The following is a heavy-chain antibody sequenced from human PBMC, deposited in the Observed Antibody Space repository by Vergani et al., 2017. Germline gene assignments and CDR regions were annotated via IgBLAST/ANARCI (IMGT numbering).Heavy chain of an antibody. D-gene: IGHD2-2*01. CDR1: GFTFDDYA. V-gene: IGHV3-23*04. CDR2: ISGSGGST. CDR3: AKDQYSGVVPARNPFDY. J-gene: IGHJ4*02. Sequence: EVQLVESGGGLVQPGRSLRLSCAASGFTFDDYAMHWVRQAPGKGLEWVSAISGSGGSTYYADSVKGRFTISRDHSKNTLYLQMNSLRAEDTAVYYCAKDQYSGVVPARNPFDYWGQGTLVTVSS.